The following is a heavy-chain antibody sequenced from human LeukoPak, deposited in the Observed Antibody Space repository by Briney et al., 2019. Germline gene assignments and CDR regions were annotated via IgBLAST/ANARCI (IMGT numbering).Heavy chain of an antibody. V-gene: IGHV3-7*01. CDR2: IRHDGSTK. Sequence: SGGSLRLSCTASGFPFYSYWMTWVRQTPGKGLEWVANIRHDGSTKYYVDSVKGRFTISRDNAKNSLYLQMNSLRAEDTAMYYCVRVWGHSGYDYFPFDYWGQGTLVTVSS. J-gene: IGHJ4*02. CDR3: VRVWGHSGYDYFPFDY. CDR1: GFPFYSYW. D-gene: IGHD5-12*01.